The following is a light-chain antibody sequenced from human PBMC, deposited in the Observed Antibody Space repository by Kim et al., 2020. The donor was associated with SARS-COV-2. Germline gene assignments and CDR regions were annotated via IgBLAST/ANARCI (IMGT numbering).Light chain of an antibody. Sequence: RVTRSGTGSSSNIGAGYDVHWYQQLPGTAPKLLIYGNSNRPSGVPDRFSGSKSGTSASLAITGLQAEDEADYYCQSYDSSLSGSVFGGGTQLTVL. CDR2: GNS. CDR1: SSNIGAGYD. CDR3: QSYDSSLSGSV. V-gene: IGLV1-40*01. J-gene: IGLJ2*01.